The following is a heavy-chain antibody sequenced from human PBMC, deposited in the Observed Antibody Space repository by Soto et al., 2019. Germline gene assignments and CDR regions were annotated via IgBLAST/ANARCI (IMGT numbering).Heavy chain of an antibody. CDR2: INPNSGGT. CDR1: GYTFTGYY. V-gene: IGHV1-2*04. CDR3: AREREYSYGYAGQAYNWFDP. Sequence: ASMKVSCKASGYTFTGYYMYWVRPAPGQGLEWMGWINPNSGGTNYAQKFQGWVTMTRDTYISTAYMGLSRLRSDDTAVYYCAREREYSYGYAGQAYNWFDPWGQGTLVTVSS. J-gene: IGHJ5*02. D-gene: IGHD5-18*01.